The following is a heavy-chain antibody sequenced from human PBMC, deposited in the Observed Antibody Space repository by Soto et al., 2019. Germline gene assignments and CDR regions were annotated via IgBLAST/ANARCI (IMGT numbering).Heavy chain of an antibody. CDR1: GFTFSSYG. D-gene: IGHD4-17*01. J-gene: IGHJ4*02. Sequence: GGSLRLSCAASGFTFSSYGMHWVRQAPGKGLEWVAVISYDGSNKYYADSVKGRFTISRDNSKNTLYLQMNSLRAEDTAVYYCAKDRDPWNYGDYLFDYWGQGT. V-gene: IGHV3-30*18. CDR2: ISYDGSNK. CDR3: AKDRDPWNYGDYLFDY.